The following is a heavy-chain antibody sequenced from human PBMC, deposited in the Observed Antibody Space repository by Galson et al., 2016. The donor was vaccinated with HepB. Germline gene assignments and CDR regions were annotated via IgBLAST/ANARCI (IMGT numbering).Heavy chain of an antibody. D-gene: IGHD1-26*01. CDR3: AKGERALGFDS. CDR1: GVSISSSNW. V-gene: IGHV4-4*02. J-gene: IGHJ5*01. CDR2: VFHTGDT. Sequence: SETLSLTCALSGVSISSSNWWNWVRQPPGKGLEWIGEVFHTGDTLYNPSLKSRVTMSVDKSMGQFFLNLNSVSAADTAVYYCAKGERALGFDSWGQGTLVSVS.